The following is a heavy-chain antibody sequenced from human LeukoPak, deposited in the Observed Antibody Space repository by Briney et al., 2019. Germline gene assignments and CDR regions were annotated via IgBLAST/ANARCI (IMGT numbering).Heavy chain of an antibody. CDR2: ISYDGSNK. CDR3: ARDGDFWDDAFDI. Sequence: PGGSLRLSCAASGFTFSSYAMHWVRQAPGKGLEGVAVISYDGSNKYYADSVKGRFTISRDNSKNTLYLQMNSLRAEDTAVYYCARDGDFWDDAFDIWGQGTMVTVSS. CDR1: GFTFSSYA. J-gene: IGHJ3*02. D-gene: IGHD3-3*01. V-gene: IGHV3-30*01.